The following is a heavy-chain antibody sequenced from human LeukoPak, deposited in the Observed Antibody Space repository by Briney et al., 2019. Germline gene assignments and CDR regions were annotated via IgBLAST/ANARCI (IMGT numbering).Heavy chain of an antibody. CDR1: GYTFPSYG. CDR3: ARDPRWLRLSGDESLPYYYYMDG. V-gene: IGHV1-18*01. CDR2: ISAYNGNT. Sequence: ASVKVSCKSSGYTFPSYGISWVRQAPGQGLEWMGWISAYNGNTNYAQKLQGRVTMTTDTSTSTAYMELRSLRYDDTTVYYCARDPRWLRLSGDESLPYYYYMDGWVKGTTVTVSS. D-gene: IGHD5-12*01. J-gene: IGHJ6*03.